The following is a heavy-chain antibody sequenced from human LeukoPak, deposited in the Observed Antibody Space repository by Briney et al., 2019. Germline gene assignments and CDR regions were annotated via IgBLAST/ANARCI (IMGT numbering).Heavy chain of an antibody. Sequence: PSETLSLTCTVSGGSISSGNYCWSWIRQPPGKGLEWIGFVHYSGSTSYNPSLKSRVTISLDTSKNQFSLKLSSVTAADTAVYYCAKRYYYDSSAYDAFDIWGQGTMVTVSS. D-gene: IGHD3-22*01. CDR1: GGSISSGNYC. V-gene: IGHV4-30-4*02. CDR3: AKRYYYDSSAYDAFDI. CDR2: VHYSGST. J-gene: IGHJ3*02.